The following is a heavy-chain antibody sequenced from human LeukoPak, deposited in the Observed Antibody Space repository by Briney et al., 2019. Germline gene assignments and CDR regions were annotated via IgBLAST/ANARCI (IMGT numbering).Heavy chain of an antibody. J-gene: IGHJ6*03. Sequence: GGSLRLSCAASGFTFSSYAMSWVRQAPGKGLEWVSSISGGSTYIYYIDSVKGRFTISRDNAKNSLYLQMESLSAEDTAVYYCARESGIMVGDYYYYYMDVWGQGTLVTVSS. CDR1: GFTFSSYA. CDR2: ISGGSTYI. CDR3: ARESGIMVGDYYYYYMDV. V-gene: IGHV3-21*01. D-gene: IGHD1-26*01.